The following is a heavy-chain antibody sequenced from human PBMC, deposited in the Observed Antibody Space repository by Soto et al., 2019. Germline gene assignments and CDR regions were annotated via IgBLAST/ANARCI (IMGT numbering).Heavy chain of an antibody. CDR1: GFTFSSYV. D-gene: IGHD4-17*01. J-gene: IGHJ5*02. Sequence: GGSLRLSCAASGFTFSSYVMSWVRQAPGKGLEWVSGISDSGGSTYYAASVKGRFTISRDNSKNTLYLQMNSLRAEDTAVYYSAKPNTVTTFLSWFDPWGQGTLVTVSS. CDR2: ISDSGGST. CDR3: AKPNTVTTFLSWFDP. V-gene: IGHV3-23*01.